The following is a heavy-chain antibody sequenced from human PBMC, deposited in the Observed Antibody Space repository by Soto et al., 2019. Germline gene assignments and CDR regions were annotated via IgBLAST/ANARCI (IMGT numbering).Heavy chain of an antibody. CDR1: GFTFSDYS. J-gene: IGHJ3*02. Sequence: EVQLVESGGGLVKAGGSLRLSRAASGFTFSDYSINWVRQAPGKGLEWVSTISRIHKIYYADSVKGRFTISRDNAQNSLYLQMNSLRGEDTAVYYCARDLRTVAAYGFDIWGRGTMVTVSS. CDR2: ISRIHKI. D-gene: IGHD4-4*01. V-gene: IGHV3-21*01. CDR3: ARDLRTVAAYGFDI.